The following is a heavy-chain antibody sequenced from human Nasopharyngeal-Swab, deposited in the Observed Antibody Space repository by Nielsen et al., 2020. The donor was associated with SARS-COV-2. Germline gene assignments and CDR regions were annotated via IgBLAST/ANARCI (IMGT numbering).Heavy chain of an antibody. D-gene: IGHD1-26*01. CDR1: GFTFSTSI. J-gene: IGHJ4*01. Sequence: GESLKISCAASGFTFSTSIMNWVRQAPGKGLEWVAVMAFDGRYKHSADSVKGRFTISRDNSKNTVYLQMNSLRAEDTAVYYCTKYWGSGSYEAFCDYWGHGALVTVSS. CDR3: TKYWGSGSYEAFCDY. CDR2: MAFDGRYK. V-gene: IGHV3-30-3*02.